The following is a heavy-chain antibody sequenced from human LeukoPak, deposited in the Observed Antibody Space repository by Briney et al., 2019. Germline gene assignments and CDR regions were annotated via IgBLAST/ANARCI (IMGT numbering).Heavy chain of an antibody. CDR2: ISSSGSST. J-gene: IGHJ5*02. CDR1: GFTFRNYD. Sequence: QPGGSLRLSCAASGFTFRNYDMHWVRQAPGKGLEYVSAISSSGSSTYYANSVKGTFTISRDNSKNTLYLQMGSLRADDMAVYYCARGYSGGIDPWGQGTLVTVSS. D-gene: IGHD6-19*01. CDR3: ARGYSGGIDP. V-gene: IGHV3-64*01.